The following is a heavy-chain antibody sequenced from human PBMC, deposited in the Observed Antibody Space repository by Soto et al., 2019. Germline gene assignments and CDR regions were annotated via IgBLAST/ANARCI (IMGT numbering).Heavy chain of an antibody. CDR2: IWYDGSNK. Sequence: ESGGGVVQPGRSLRLSCAASGFTFSSYGMHWVRQAPGKGLEWVAVIWYDGSNKYYADSVKGRFTISRDNSKNTLYLQMNSLRAEDTAVYYCARDLPGIAAASPDYWGQGTLVTVSS. CDR1: GFTFSSYG. V-gene: IGHV3-33*01. D-gene: IGHD6-13*01. CDR3: ARDLPGIAAASPDY. J-gene: IGHJ4*02.